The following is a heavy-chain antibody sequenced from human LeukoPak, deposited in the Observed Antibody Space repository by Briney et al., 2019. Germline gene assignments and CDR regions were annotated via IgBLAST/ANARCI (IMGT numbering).Heavy chain of an antibody. V-gene: IGHV1-8*01. J-gene: IGHJ3*02. D-gene: IGHD6-19*01. CDR2: MNPNSGNT. CDR3: ASQGAVAGPLGDAFDI. Sequence: WASVKVSCKASGYTFTSYDINWVRQATGQGLEWMGWMNPNSGNTGYAQKFQGRVTMTRNTSISTAYMELSSLRSEDTAVYYCASQGAVAGPLGDAFDIWGQGTMVTVPS. CDR1: GYTFTSYD.